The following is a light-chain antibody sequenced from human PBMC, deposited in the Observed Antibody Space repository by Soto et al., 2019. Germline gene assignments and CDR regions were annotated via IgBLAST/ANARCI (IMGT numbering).Light chain of an antibody. Sequence: QSVLTQPPSASETPGQRFTISCSGSSSNIGRNTVNWYQHLPGTAPKLLIYSNNQRPSGVPDRFSGSKSGTSASLAISGLQSEDEADYYCAAWDDSLNGVIFGGGTQLTVL. J-gene: IGLJ7*01. CDR2: SNN. V-gene: IGLV1-44*01. CDR3: AAWDDSLNGVI. CDR1: SSNIGRNT.